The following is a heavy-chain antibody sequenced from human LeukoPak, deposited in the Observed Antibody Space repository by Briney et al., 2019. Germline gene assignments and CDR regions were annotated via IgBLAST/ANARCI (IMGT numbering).Heavy chain of an antibody. CDR3: ARTMSSSGWYVSPALVFDY. CDR2: MNPNSGNT. J-gene: IGHJ4*02. D-gene: IGHD6-19*01. CDR1: GYTFTSYD. Sequence: GASVKVSCKASGYTFTSYDINWVRQATGQGLEWMGWMNPNSGNTGYAQKFQGRVTITRNTSISTAYMELSSLRSEDTAVYYCARTMSSSGWYVSPALVFDYWGQGTLVTVSS. V-gene: IGHV1-8*03.